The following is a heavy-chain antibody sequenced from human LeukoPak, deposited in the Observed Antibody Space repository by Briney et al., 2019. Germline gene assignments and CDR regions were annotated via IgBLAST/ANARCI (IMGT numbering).Heavy chain of an antibody. Sequence: AGGSLRLSCAASGFTFNNYAMSWVRQAPGKGLEWVSIISSGGGSTYYADSVKGRFTVSRDNSQNTLFLQMNSLGAEDTAIYYCAKSDRGDSSGYCHYWGQGALVTVSS. D-gene: IGHD3-22*01. CDR3: AKSDRGDSSGYCHY. V-gene: IGHV3-23*01. J-gene: IGHJ4*02. CDR2: ISSGGGST. CDR1: GFTFNNYA.